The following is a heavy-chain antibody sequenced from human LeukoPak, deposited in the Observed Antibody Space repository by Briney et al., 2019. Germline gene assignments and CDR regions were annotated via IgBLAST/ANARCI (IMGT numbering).Heavy chain of an antibody. CDR1: GGSISSSNW. J-gene: IGHJ2*01. V-gene: IGHV4-4*02. Sequence: SETLSLTCTVSGGSISSSNWWSWVRQPPGKGLEWIGEIYHSGSTNYNPSLKSRVTISVDKSKNQFSLKLSSVTAADTAVYYCARGIILTGYNWYFDLWGRGTLVTVSS. CDR3: ARGIILTGYNWYFDL. CDR2: IYHSGST. D-gene: IGHD3-9*01.